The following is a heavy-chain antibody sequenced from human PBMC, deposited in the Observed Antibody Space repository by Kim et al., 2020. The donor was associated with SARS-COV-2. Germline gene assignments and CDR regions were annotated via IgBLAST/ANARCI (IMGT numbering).Heavy chain of an antibody. J-gene: IGHJ4*02. CDR3: ATIFDSAGNFDY. D-gene: IGHD6-13*01. V-gene: IGHV3-48*03. Sequence: YAESWKGRFPIAGDNAKNSLFLQMNSLRAEDTAIYSCATIFDSAGNFDYWSQGTLVTVSS.